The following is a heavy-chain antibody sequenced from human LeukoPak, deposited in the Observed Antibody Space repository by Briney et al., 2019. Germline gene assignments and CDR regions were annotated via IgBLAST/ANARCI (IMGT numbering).Heavy chain of an antibody. V-gene: IGHV4-34*01. D-gene: IGHD6-13*01. J-gene: IGHJ4*02. Sequence: SETLSLTCAVSGGSFSGYYWSWIRQPPGKGLEWIGEINHSGSTNYNPSRKSRVTISVDTSKNQFSLKLSSVTAADTAVYYCARRPPSIAAAYYFDYWGQGTLITVSS. CDR3: ARRPPSIAAAYYFDY. CDR1: GGSFSGYY. CDR2: INHSGST.